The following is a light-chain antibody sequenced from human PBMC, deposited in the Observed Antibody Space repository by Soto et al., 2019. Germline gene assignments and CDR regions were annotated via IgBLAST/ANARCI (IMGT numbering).Light chain of an antibody. CDR1: SSDVAGYNY. Sequence: SALTQPASVSGSPGQSITISCTGTSSDVAGYNYVSWYQQHPGRAPQLILFDVNTRPSGVSNRFSGSKSGSTASLTISGLQAEDEADYYCSSYTATSALILFGGGTKVTVL. CDR2: DVN. J-gene: IGLJ2*01. CDR3: SSYTATSALIL. V-gene: IGLV2-14*03.